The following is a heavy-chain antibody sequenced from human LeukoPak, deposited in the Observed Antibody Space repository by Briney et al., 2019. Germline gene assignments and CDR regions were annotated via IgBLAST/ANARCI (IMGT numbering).Heavy chain of an antibody. J-gene: IGHJ3*02. Sequence: ASVKVSCKASGYTFTGYYMHWVRQAPGQGLEWMGWINPNSGGTNYAQKFQGRVTMTRGTSISTAYMELSRLRSDDTAVYYCARLHGTHNAFDIWGQGTMVTVSS. CDR3: ARLHGTHNAFDI. CDR2: INPNSGGT. V-gene: IGHV1-2*02. CDR1: GYTFTGYY. D-gene: IGHD2-21*01.